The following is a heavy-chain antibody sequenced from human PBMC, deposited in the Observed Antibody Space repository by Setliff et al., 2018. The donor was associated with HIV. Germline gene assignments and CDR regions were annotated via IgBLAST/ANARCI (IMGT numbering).Heavy chain of an antibody. CDR3: AREPYAGRMYFDF. V-gene: IGHV1-2*02. CDR1: GYTFTDSY. CDR2: INPRDGGI. D-gene: IGHD1-26*01. J-gene: IGHJ4*02. Sequence: GASVKVSCKASGYTFTDSYVHGVRLAPGQGLEWVGRINPRDGGIHYPQKFQGRVAMTRDTSTGTVYMELSSLKSDDTAVYYCAREPYAGRMYFDFWGQGTLVTVSS.